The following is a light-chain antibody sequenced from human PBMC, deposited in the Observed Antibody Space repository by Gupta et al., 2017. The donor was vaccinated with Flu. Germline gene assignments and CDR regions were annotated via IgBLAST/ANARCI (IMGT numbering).Light chain of an antibody. Sequence: ETVMTQPPATLSVSPGERATLSCRASQSVSSNLAWYQQKPGQAPRLLIYGASTRATGIPARFSGSGSGTEFTLTISSLQSEDFAVYYCQQYNNWPLGTFGQWTKVELK. CDR2: GAS. V-gene: IGKV3-15*01. J-gene: IGKJ1*01. CDR1: QSVSSN. CDR3: QQYNNWPLGT.